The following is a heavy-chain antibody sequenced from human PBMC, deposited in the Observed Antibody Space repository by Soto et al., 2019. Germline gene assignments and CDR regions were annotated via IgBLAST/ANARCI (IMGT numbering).Heavy chain of an antibody. D-gene: IGHD2-2*01. CDR2: ISKSDYT. Sequence: GGSLRLSCTVSGFAFNNYGINRVRQAPGKGLEWVSSISKSDYTYYSDSVKGRFTISRDNAKNSVSLQMNTLRVEDTAVYYCAREDSIIIPAVSDFWGQGTLVTVSS. CDR3: AREDSIIIPAVSDF. CDR1: GFAFNNYG. V-gene: IGHV3-21*01. J-gene: IGHJ4*02.